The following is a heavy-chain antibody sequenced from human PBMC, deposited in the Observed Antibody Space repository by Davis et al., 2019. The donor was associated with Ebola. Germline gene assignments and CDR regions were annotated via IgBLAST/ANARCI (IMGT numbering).Heavy chain of an antibody. CDR2: MNPNSGNT. D-gene: IGHD4-17*01. CDR1: GYTFTSYG. J-gene: IGHJ5*02. CDR3: ARVDRTVTTYGVWFDP. V-gene: IGHV1-8*02. Sequence: ASVKVSCKASGYTFTSYGISWVRQAPGQGLEWMGWMNPNSGNTGYAQKFQGRVTMTRNTSISTAYMELSSLRSEDTAVYYCARVDRTVTTYGVWFDPWGQGTLVTVSS.